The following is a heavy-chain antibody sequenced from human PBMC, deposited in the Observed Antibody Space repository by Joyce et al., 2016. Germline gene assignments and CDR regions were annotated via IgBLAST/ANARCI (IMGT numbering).Heavy chain of an antibody. CDR2: ISSDSTDI. Sequence: EVQLVESGGGLVKPGGSLRISCAASGFTFSTSSMSWFRRAPGKGLEWVSAISSDSTDIFDADSGKGRFTVSRDNAKNSLYLQMNSLRAEETAVFFCARGGIVYDYSMDLWGQGTTVTVSS. D-gene: IGHD3-22*01. CDR3: ARGGIVYDYSMDL. V-gene: IGHV3-21*02. CDR1: GFTFSTSS. J-gene: IGHJ6*02.